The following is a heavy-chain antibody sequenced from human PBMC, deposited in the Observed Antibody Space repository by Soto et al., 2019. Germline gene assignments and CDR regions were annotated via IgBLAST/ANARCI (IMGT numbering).Heavy chain of an antibody. V-gene: IGHV4-59*01. CDR1: GGSISSYY. CDR3: ARTEYNWNDGINWFDP. D-gene: IGHD1-20*01. Sequence: PSETLSLTCTVSGGSISSYYWSWIRQPPGKGLEWIGYIYYSGSTNYNPSLKSRVTISVDTSKNQFSLKLSSVTAADTAVYYCARTEYNWNDGINWFDPWDQGTLVTVSS. CDR2: IYYSGST. J-gene: IGHJ5*02.